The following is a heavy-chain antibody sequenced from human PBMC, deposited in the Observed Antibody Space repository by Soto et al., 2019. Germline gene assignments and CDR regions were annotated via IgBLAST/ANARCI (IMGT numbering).Heavy chain of an antibody. CDR3: ARGGYGDYGSDY. Sequence: GGSLRLSCEASGFTFSSHDMNWVRQAPGKGLEWVSSISRSSSYIYHADSVKGRFTISRDNAKNSLYLQMNSLRAEDTAVYYCARGGYGDYGSDYWGQGTLVTVSS. V-gene: IGHV3-21*01. CDR1: GFTFSSHD. J-gene: IGHJ4*02. D-gene: IGHD4-17*01. CDR2: ISRSSSYI.